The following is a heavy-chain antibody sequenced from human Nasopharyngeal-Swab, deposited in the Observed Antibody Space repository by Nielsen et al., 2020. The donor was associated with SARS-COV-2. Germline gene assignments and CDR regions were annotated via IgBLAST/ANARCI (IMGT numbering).Heavy chain of an antibody. CDR3: ARFHYDAFDI. V-gene: IGHV4-59*01. CDR2: IYYSGST. J-gene: IGHJ3*02. CDR1: GGPLSSYY. Sequence: SEPLSLTCTVSGGPLSSYYWSWIRQPPGKGLEWIAYIYYSGSTNYNPSLESRVTISVDTSKNQFSLRLSSVTAADTAVYYCARFHYDAFDIWGQGTMVTVSS.